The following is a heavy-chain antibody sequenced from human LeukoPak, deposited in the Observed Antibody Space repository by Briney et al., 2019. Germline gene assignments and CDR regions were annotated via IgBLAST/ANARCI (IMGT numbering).Heavy chain of an antibody. Sequence: SETLSLTCAVYGGSFSGYYWSWIRQPPGKGLEWIGEINHSGSTNYNPSLKSRVTISVDTSKNQFSLKLSSVTAADTAVYYCAGEGNRHSHYWGQGTLVTVSS. V-gene: IGHV4-34*01. CDR1: GGSFSGYY. CDR2: INHSGST. J-gene: IGHJ4*02. CDR3: AGEGNRHSHY. D-gene: IGHD2-21*01.